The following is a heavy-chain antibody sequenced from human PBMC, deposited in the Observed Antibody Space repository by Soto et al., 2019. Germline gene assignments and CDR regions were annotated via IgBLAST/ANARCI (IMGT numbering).Heavy chain of an antibody. D-gene: IGHD6-19*01. CDR2: IWYDGSNN. CDR1: GFTCSSYG. V-gene: IGHV3-33*01. J-gene: IGHJ6*02. Sequence: QVQLVESGGGVVQPGRSLRLSCAASGFTCSSYGMQWVRQAPGKRLVWVAVIWYDGSNNYYADSVKGRLTSTGANSKNKVFLQMNSLRAEGTAVYYCARAHHRAVAGTPLDYDDYYGVYVWGQGTTVTVSS. CDR3: ARAHHRAVAGTPLDYDDYYGVYV.